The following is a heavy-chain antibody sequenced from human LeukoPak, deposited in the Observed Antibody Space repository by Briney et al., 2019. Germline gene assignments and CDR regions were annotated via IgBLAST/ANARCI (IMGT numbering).Heavy chain of an antibody. D-gene: IGHD3-16*01. V-gene: IGHV4-61*02. CDR2: IYTSGST. J-gene: IGHJ4*02. CDR1: GGSISSGSYY. CDR3: ATINRGSGAMSPTYYFDY. Sequence: SQTLSLTCTVSGGSISSGSYYWSWFRQPAEKGLEWIGRIYTSGSTNYNPSLKSRVTISVDTSKNQFSLKLSSVTAADTAVYYCATINRGSGAMSPTYYFDYWGQGTLVTVSS.